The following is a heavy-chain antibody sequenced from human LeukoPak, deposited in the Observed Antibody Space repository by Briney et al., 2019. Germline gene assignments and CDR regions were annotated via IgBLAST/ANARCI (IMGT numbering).Heavy chain of an antibody. Sequence: ASVKVSFKASGYTFKNYDINWVRQATGQWLEWMGWMNPNSGNTGFAQKFQDRVSMTRDTSINTAYMELTSLRSGDTAVYYCARATPGGLHGYSFDYWGQGTVVTVYS. J-gene: IGHJ4*02. CDR3: ARATPGGLHGYSFDY. CDR1: GYTFKNYD. V-gene: IGHV1-8*02. D-gene: IGHD5-24*01. CDR2: MNPNSGNT.